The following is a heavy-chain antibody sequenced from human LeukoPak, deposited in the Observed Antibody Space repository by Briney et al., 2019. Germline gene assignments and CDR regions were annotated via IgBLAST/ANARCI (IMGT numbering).Heavy chain of an antibody. CDR2: INPNSGGT. J-gene: IGHJ3*02. D-gene: IGHD3-22*01. Sequence: ASVKVSCKASGYTFTGYYMHWVRQAPGQGLEWMGWINPNSGGTNYAQKFQGRVTMTRDTSISTAYLQWSSLKASDTAMYYCARHWYYYDSSGYSADAFDIWGQGTVVTVSS. CDR3: ARHWYYYDSSGYSADAFDI. V-gene: IGHV1-2*02. CDR1: GYTFTGYY.